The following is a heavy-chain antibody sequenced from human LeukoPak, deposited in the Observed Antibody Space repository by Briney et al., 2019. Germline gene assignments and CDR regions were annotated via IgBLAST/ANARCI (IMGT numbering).Heavy chain of an antibody. CDR2: TSTSRSYT. CDR1: GFTFSDYY. V-gene: IGHV3-11*06. J-gene: IGHJ4*02. CDR3: ARAAHTTSWSIVDF. Sequence: GGSLRLSCAASGFTFSDYYMNWIRQAPGKGLEWLSYTSTSRSYTNLADSVKGRFTISRDNAKNSLYLQMNSLRAEDTAVYYCARAAHTTSWSIVDFWGQGTLVTVSS. D-gene: IGHD2/OR15-2a*01.